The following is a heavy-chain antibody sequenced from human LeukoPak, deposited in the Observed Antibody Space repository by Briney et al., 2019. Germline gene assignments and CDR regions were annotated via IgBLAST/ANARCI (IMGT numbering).Heavy chain of an antibody. V-gene: IGHV1-46*01. Sequence: GSSVKVSCKASVYTFTSYYMHLVRQAPGQGLEWMGIINPSGCSTSYAQKFQGRVTMTRDTSTSTVYMELSSLRFEDTAVYYCVGSTITMVRGVSNNNYGMDVWGKGTTVTVSS. CDR2: INPSGCST. D-gene: IGHD3-10*01. CDR3: VGSTITMVRGVSNNNYGMDV. CDR1: VYTFTSYY. J-gene: IGHJ6*04.